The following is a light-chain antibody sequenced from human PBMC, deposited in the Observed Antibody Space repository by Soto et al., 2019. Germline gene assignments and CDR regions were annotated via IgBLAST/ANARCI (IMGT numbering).Light chain of an antibody. CDR1: SSNIGAGYD. Sequence: QSVLTQPPSVAGAPGQRVTISCTGSSSNIGAGYDVHGYQQLPGTAPKLLIYHNSNRPSGVPDRFSGSKSGTSASLAITGLQAEDEAEDYCQSYDSSLSGSVFGGGTQLTVL. CDR2: HNS. J-gene: IGLJ7*01. CDR3: QSYDSSLSGSV. V-gene: IGLV1-40*01.